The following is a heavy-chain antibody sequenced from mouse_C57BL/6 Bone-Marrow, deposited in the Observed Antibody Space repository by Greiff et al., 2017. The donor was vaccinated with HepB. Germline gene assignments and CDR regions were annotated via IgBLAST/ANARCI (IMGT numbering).Heavy chain of an antibody. CDR2: INPNNGGT. Sequence: VQLQQSGPELVKPGASVKISCKASGYTFTDYYMNWVKQSHGKSLEWIGDINPNNGGTSYNQKFKGKATLTVDKSSSTAYMELRSLTSEDSAVYYCAGGYRGFAYWGQGTLVTVSA. J-gene: IGHJ3*01. CDR1: GYTFTDYY. D-gene: IGHD2-2*01. V-gene: IGHV1-26*01. CDR3: AGGYRGFAY.